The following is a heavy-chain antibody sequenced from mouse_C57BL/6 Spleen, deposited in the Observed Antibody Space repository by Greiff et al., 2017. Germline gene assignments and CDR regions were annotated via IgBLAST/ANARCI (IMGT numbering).Heavy chain of an antibody. CDR1: GYTFTSYW. J-gene: IGHJ3*01. CDR3: ARSGSYYGSSDPAWFAY. V-gene: IGHV1-69*01. Sequence: VQLQQPGAELVMPGASVKLSCKASGYTFTSYWMHWVKQRPGQGLEWIGEIDPSDSYTNYNQKFKGKSTLTVDKSSSTAYMQLSSLTSEDSAVYYCARSGSYYGSSDPAWFAYWGQGTLVTVSA. D-gene: IGHD1-1*01. CDR2: IDPSDSYT.